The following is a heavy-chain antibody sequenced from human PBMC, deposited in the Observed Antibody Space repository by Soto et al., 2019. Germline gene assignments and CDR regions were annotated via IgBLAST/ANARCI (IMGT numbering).Heavy chain of an antibody. D-gene: IGHD3-10*01. CDR1: GDGFGSHG. CDR2: ISGFNGQT. CDR3: ARVDPRGVAVVRDY. Sequence: APVEVTWKASGDGFGSHGCSWVRQAPGQGLEWMGWISGFNGQTNYALKFQGRVTLTTDTSTSTAYMELRSLGSDDTAVYFCARVDPRGVAVVRDYWGQGTLVTVPQ. J-gene: IGHJ4*02. V-gene: IGHV1-18*01.